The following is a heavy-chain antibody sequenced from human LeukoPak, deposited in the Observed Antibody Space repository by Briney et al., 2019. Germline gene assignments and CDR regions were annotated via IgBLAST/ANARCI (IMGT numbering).Heavy chain of an antibody. CDR2: ISTSGGGI. CDR1: GFTFSSYE. J-gene: IGHJ4*02. V-gene: IGHV3-23*01. CDR3: AKDGFDYYDSSGYYYFDY. Sequence: GGSLRLSCAASGFTFSSYEMNWVRQAPGKGLEWVSAISTSGGGIYSADSVKGRFTISRDNSMNTLYLQMYSLRADDTAVYYCAKDGFDYYDSSGYYYFDYWGQGTLVTVSS. D-gene: IGHD3-22*01.